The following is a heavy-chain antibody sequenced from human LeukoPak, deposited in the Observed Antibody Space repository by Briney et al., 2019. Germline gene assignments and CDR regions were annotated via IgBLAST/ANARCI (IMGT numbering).Heavy chain of an antibody. CDR3: ARINSALVNY. J-gene: IGHJ4*02. CDR1: GGSISSGSYY. V-gene: IGHV4-61*02. Sequence: SETLSLTCTVSGGSISSGSYYWSWIRQPAGKGLEWIGRIYTSGSTNYNPSLKSRVTISIDTSKNQFSLKLSSVTATDAAVYYCARINSALVNYWGQGTLVTVSS. CDR2: IYTSGST. D-gene: IGHD5-18*01.